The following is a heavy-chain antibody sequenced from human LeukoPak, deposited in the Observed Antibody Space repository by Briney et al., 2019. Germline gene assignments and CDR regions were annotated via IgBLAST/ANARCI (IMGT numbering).Heavy chain of an antibody. CDR3: ARGVSYYYDSSGYY. V-gene: IGHV1-8*01. D-gene: IGHD3-22*01. CDR2: MNPNSGNT. J-gene: IGHJ4*02. Sequence: ASVKVSCKAPGYTFTSYDIHWVRQATGQGLEWMGWMNPNSGNTGYAQKFQGRVTMTRNTSISTAYMELSSLRSEDTAVYYCARGVSYYYDSSGYYWGQGTLITVSS. CDR1: GYTFTSYD.